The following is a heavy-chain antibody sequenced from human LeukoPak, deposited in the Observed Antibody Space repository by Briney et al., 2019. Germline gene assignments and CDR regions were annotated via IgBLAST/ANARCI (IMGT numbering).Heavy chain of an antibody. Sequence: GGSLRLSCVASGFTFTNYVMNWVHQTPGKGLEWVSSISGSGDNTFYSDSVKGRFTISRDNSKNTLSLQMSSLSHEDTAVYYCARRGGSSGWGAFDIWGQGALVTVSS. CDR1: GFTFTNYV. V-gene: IGHV3-23*01. CDR2: ISGSGDNT. CDR3: ARRGGSSGWGAFDI. J-gene: IGHJ3*02. D-gene: IGHD6-19*01.